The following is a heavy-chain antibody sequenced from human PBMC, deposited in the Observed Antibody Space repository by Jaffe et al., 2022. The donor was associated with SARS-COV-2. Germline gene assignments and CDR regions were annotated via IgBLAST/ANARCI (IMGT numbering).Heavy chain of an antibody. CDR1: GFTFFNYA. CDR2: INSTDGGT. V-gene: IGHV3-23*04. CDR3: ARGKYHLLDRARYFFDN. Sequence: EVHLVESGGGLVQPGGSLRLSCTASGFTFFNYAMGWVRQAPGKGLEWLSIINSTDGGTAYTDSVKGRFSVSRDNSKNTLYLQLSSLRVEDTAVYFCARGKYHLLDRARYFFDNWGQGTLVTVSS. J-gene: IGHJ4*02. D-gene: IGHD2-2*01.